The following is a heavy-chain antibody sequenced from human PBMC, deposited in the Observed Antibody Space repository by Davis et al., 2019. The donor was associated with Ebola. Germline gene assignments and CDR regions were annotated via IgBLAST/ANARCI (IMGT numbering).Heavy chain of an antibody. Sequence: ASVKVSCKASGYTFTGHYMHWVRQAPGQGLEWMGRINPNSGGTNYAQKFQGRVTMTRDTSISTAYMELSSLRSDDTAVYYCARPIYSSSWFGYAFDIWGQGTMVSVSS. CDR2: INPNSGGT. V-gene: IGHV1-2*06. D-gene: IGHD6-13*01. CDR3: ARPIYSSSWFGYAFDI. CDR1: GYTFTGHY. J-gene: IGHJ3*02.